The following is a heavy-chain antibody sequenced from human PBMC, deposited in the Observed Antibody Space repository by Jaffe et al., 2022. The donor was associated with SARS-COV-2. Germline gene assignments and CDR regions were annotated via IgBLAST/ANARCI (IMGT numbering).Heavy chain of an antibody. CDR1: GGSISSGSYY. V-gene: IGHV4-61*02. CDR3: ARGYYDFWSGYYYYYGMDV. CDR2: IYTSGST. J-gene: IGHJ6*02. Sequence: QVQLQESGPGLVKPSQTLSLTCTVSGGSISSGSYYWSWIRQPAGKGLEWIGRIYTSGSTNYNPSLKSRVTISVDTSKNQFSLKLSSVTAADTAVYYCARGYYDFWSGYYYYYGMDVWGQGTTVTVSS. D-gene: IGHD3-3*01.